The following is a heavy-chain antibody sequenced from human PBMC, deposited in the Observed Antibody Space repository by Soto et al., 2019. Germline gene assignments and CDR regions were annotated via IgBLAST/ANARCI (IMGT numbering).Heavy chain of an antibody. CDR1: GFTFSSYA. Sequence: RLSCAASGFTFSSYAMSWVRQAPGKGLEWVSAISGSGGSTYYADSVKGRFTISRDNSKNTLYLQMNSLRAEDTAVYYCAKVGLRYYYDSRYFDYWGQGTLVTVSS. J-gene: IGHJ4*02. V-gene: IGHV3-23*01. CDR3: AKVGLRYYYDSRYFDY. CDR2: ISGSGGST. D-gene: IGHD3-22*01.